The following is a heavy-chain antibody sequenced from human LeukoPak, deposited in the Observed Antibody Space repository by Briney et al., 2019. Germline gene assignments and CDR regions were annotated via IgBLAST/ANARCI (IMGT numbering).Heavy chain of an antibody. CDR2: IKSKTDGGTT. CDR1: GFTFSSYG. V-gene: IGHV3-15*01. D-gene: IGHD2-15*01. J-gene: IGHJ4*02. CDR3: TTVYCSGGSCSDY. Sequence: PGRSLRLSCAASGFTFSSYGMHWVRQAPGKGLERDGRIKSKTDGGTTDYAAPVKGRFTISRDDSKNTLYLQMNSLKTEDTAVYYCTTVYCSGGSCSDYWGQGTLVTVSS.